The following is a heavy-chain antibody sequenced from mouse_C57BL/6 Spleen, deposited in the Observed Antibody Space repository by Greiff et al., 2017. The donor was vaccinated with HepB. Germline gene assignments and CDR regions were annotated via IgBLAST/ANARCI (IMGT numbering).Heavy chain of an antibody. V-gene: IGHV10-1*01. D-gene: IGHD2-4*01. Sequence: EVKLMESGGGLVQPKGSLKLSCAASGFSFNTYAMNWVRQAPGKGLEWVARIRSKSNNYATYYADSVKDRFTISRDDSESMLYLQMNNLKTEDTAMYYCVRPLYDYDGGAWFAYWGQGTLVTVSA. CDR3: VRPLYDYDGGAWFAY. CDR2: IRSKSNNYAT. J-gene: IGHJ3*01. CDR1: GFSFNTYA.